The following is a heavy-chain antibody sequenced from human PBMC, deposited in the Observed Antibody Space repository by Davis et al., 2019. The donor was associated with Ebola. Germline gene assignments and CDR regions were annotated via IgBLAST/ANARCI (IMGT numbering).Heavy chain of an antibody. CDR1: GYTFTSYY. CDR2: INPSGGST. D-gene: IGHD3-22*01. Sequence: ASVKVSCKASGYTFTSYYMHWVRQAPGQGLEWMGIINPSGGSTSYAQKFQGRVTMTRDTSTSTVYMELSSLRSDDTAVYYCARGGITMIVVPRDYYYGMDVWGQGTTVTVSS. V-gene: IGHV1-46*01. CDR3: ARGGITMIVVPRDYYYGMDV. J-gene: IGHJ6*02.